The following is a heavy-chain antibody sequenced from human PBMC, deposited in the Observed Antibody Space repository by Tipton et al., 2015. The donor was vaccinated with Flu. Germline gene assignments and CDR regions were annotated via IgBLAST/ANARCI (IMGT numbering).Heavy chain of an antibody. CDR3: ARDPDTTDGPGYDY. Sequence: SLRLSCAASGFTFSSYGMHWVRQAPGKGLEWVANLWFDGSNEYYVDSVKGRFTVSRDNSKNTLFLQMTSLGVDDTAIYYCARDPDTTDGPGYDYWGQGTLVTVSS. J-gene: IGHJ4*02. D-gene: IGHD1-1*01. V-gene: IGHV3-33*08. CDR1: GFTFSSYG. CDR2: LWFDGSNE.